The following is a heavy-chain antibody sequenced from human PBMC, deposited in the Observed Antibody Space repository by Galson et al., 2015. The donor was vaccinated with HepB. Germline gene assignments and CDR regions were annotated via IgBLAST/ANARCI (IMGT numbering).Heavy chain of an antibody. CDR3: ARMVFGVVIPSRLDY. CDR1: GFTFSSYW. D-gene: IGHD3-3*01. CDR2: IKQDGSEK. V-gene: IGHV3-7*01. J-gene: IGHJ4*02. Sequence: SLRLSCAASGFTFSSYWMNWVRQAPGKGLEWVANIKQDGSEKYYVDSVKGRFTISRDNAKNSLYLQMNSLRAEDTAVYYCARMVFGVVIPSRLDYWGQGTLVTVSS.